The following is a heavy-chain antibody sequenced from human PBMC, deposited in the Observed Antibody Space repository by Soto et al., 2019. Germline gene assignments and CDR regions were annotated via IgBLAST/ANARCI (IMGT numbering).Heavy chain of an antibody. CDR3: ARVYDSSGYYDDY. J-gene: IGHJ4*02. V-gene: IGHV4-30-2*05. CDR1: GGSISSGGYS. D-gene: IGHD3-22*01. CDR2: IYYSGSS. Sequence: PSETLSLTCAVSGGSISSGGYSWSWIRQPPGKGLEWIGNIYYSGSSSYNPSLESRVTMSVDTSKNQFSLKLNSVTAADTAVYYCARVYDSSGYYDDYWGQGTLVTVSS.